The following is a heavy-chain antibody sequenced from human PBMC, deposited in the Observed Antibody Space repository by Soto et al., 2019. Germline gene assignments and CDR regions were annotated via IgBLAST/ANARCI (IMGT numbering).Heavy chain of an antibody. Sequence: QVQLVQSGAEVKKPESSVKVSCKAPGGTFSTYAISWFRQAPGQGLEWMGGIIPMFGTANYAQRFQDRVTITADESTNTVYMELSSLRSEVTAVYFCASGIQLWLRRINNGYSGWGQGTLVTVSS. V-gene: IGHV1-69*12. D-gene: IGHD5-18*01. J-gene: IGHJ4*02. CDR2: IIPMFGTA. CDR1: GGTFSTYA. CDR3: ASGIQLWLRRINNGYSG.